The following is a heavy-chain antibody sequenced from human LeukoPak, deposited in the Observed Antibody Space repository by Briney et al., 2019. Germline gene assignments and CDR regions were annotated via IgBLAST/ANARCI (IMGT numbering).Heavy chain of an antibody. D-gene: IGHD1-26*01. CDR2: INPNSGGT. Sequence: ASVKVSCKAPGYTFTGYYMHWVRQAPGQGLEWMGWINPNSGGTNYAQKFQGRVTMTRDTSISTAYMELSRLRSDDTAVYYCAREMGAISAFDIWGQGTMVTVSS. J-gene: IGHJ3*02. CDR1: GYTFTGYY. V-gene: IGHV1-2*02. CDR3: AREMGAISAFDI.